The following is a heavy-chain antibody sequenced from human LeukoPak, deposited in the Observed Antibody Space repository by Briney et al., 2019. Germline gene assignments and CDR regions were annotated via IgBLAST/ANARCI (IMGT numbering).Heavy chain of an antibody. V-gene: IGHV4-34*01. J-gene: IGHJ3*02. CDR3: ARIISSSDT. CDR2: INHSGST. CDR1: GGSFSGYY. Sequence: SETLSLTCAVYGGSFSGYYWSWIRQPPGKGLEWIGEINHSGSTNYNPFLKSRVTISVDTSKNQFSLKLSSVTAADTAVYYCARIISSSDTWGQGTMVTVSS. D-gene: IGHD3-10*01.